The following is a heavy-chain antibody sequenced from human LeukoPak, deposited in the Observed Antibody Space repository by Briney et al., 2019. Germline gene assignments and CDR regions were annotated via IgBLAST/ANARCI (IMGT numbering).Heavy chain of an antibody. J-gene: IGHJ6*03. CDR1: GFTFDDYA. Sequence: PGGSLRLSCAASGFTFDDYAMHWVRQAPGKGLEWVSLISWDGGSTYYADSVKGRFTISRDHSKNSLYLQMNSLRAEDTALYYCAKDRRRYYYYMDVWGKGTTVTVSS. CDR2: ISWDGGST. D-gene: IGHD1-1*01. CDR3: AKDRRRYYYYMDV. V-gene: IGHV3-43D*03.